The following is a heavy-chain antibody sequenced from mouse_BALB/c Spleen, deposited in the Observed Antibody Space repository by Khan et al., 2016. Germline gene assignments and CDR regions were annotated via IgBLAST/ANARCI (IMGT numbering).Heavy chain of an antibody. CDR2: INYSGST. V-gene: IGHV3-2*02. J-gene: IGHJ2*01. D-gene: IGHD1-1*01. CDR3: ARDYYGSSFFDY. Sequence: EVQLQESGPGLVKPSQSLSLTCTVTGYSITSGYAWNWIRQFPGNKLEWMDYINYSGSTTYNPSLKSQISITRDTSKNQFFLQLKSVTTEDTATYYCARDYYGSSFFDYWGQGTTLAVSS. CDR1: GYSITSGYA.